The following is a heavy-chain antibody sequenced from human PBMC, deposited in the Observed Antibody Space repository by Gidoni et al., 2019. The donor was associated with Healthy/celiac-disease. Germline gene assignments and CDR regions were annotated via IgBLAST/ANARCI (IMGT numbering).Heavy chain of an antibody. J-gene: IGHJ5*02. CDR3: ARDSSRYYSDRGFDP. Sequence: QVQLVESGGGVVQPGRSLRLSCAASAFPFPNYGMPWVRQAPGKGLGWVALIWYDGSNKYYADSVKGRFTISRDNSKNTLYLQMNSLRAEDTAVYYCARDSSRYYSDRGFDPWGQGTLVTVSS. D-gene: IGHD3-22*01. V-gene: IGHV3-33*01. CDR1: AFPFPNYG. CDR2: IWYDGSNK.